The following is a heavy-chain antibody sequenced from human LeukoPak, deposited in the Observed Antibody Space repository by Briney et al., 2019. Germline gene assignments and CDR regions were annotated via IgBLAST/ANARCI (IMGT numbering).Heavy chain of an antibody. J-gene: IGHJ6*03. Sequence: ASVKVSCKASGGTLSSYAISWVRQAPGQGLEWKGGIIPIFGTANYAQKFQGRVTITADESTSTAYMELSSLRSEDTAVYYCARGAYYYYYMDVWGKGTTVTVSS. CDR2: IIPIFGTA. CDR1: GGTLSSYA. V-gene: IGHV1-69*13. CDR3: ARGAYYYYYMDV.